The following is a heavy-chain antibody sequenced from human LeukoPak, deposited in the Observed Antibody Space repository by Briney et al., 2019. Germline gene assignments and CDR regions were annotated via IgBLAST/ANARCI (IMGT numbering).Heavy chain of an antibody. J-gene: IGHJ4*02. CDR2: IYYSGST. V-gene: IGHV4-39*01. D-gene: IGHD3-10*01. Sequence: TSSETLSLTCTVSGGSISSNTYYWGWIRQPPGKGLEWIGSIYYSGSTYYNPSLKSRVTMSVDTSKNQFSLKLSSVTAADTAVYYCARRYYGSGSYYPFDYWGQGTLVTVSS. CDR1: GGSISSNTYY. CDR3: ARRYYGSGSYYPFDY.